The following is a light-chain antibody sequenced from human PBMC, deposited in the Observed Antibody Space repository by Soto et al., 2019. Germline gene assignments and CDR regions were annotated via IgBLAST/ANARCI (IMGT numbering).Light chain of an antibody. CDR2: QVS. J-gene: IGLJ1*01. CDR3: SSYTSTNTLPYV. Sequence: QSALTQPASMSGSPGQSITISCTGTSSDVGGYNYVSWYQHHPGKAPKLMIYQVSNRPSGVSNRFSGSKSGNTASLTISGLQAEDEGDYYCSSYTSTNTLPYVFGTGTKLTVL. V-gene: IGLV2-14*01. CDR1: SSDVGGYNY.